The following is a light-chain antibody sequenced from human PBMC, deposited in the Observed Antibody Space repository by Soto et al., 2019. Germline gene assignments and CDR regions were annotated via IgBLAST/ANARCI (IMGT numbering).Light chain of an antibody. J-gene: IGKJ1*01. CDR3: QQYGSSPWT. Sequence: EIVLTQSPCTLSLSPGERATLSCRASQSVSSIYLAWYQQKPGQAPRLLIYGAFSRATDIPDRFSGSGSGTDFTLTISRLEPEDFAVYYCQQYGSSPWTFGQGTKVDI. V-gene: IGKV3-20*01. CDR1: QSVSSIY. CDR2: GAF.